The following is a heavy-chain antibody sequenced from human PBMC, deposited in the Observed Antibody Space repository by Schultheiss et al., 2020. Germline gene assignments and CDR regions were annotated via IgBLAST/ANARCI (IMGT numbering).Heavy chain of an antibody. CDR2: ISGSGGST. D-gene: IGHD4-23*01. V-gene: IGHV3-23*01. CDR3: AREGDYGGVLDY. J-gene: IGHJ4*02. Sequence: GGSLRLSCAASGFTFSSYAMSWVRQAPGKGLEWVSAISGSGGSTYYADSVKGRFTISRDSSQNTLYLQMTSLRAEDTAVYYCAREGDYGGVLDYWGQGTLVTVAS. CDR1: GFTFSSYA.